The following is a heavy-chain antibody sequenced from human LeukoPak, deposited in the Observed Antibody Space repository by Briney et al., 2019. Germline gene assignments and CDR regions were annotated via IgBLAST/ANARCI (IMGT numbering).Heavy chain of an antibody. V-gene: IGHV3-43D*03. CDR3: AKGGYYDFWSGYRGEEDYYMDV. CDR2: ISWDGGST. J-gene: IGHJ6*03. Sequence: GGSLRLSCAASGFTFDDYAMHWVRQAPGKGLEWVSLISWDGGSTYYADSVKGRFTISRDNSKNSLYLQMNSLRAEDTALYCWAKGGYYDFWSGYRGEEDYYMDVWGKGTTVTVSS. D-gene: IGHD3-3*01. CDR1: GFTFDDYA.